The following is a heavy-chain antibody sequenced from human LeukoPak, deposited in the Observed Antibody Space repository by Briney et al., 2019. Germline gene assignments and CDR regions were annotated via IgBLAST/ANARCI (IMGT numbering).Heavy chain of an antibody. CDR1: GFSVSSNF. D-gene: IGHD2-15*01. V-gene: IGHV3-48*04. J-gene: IGHJ4*02. CDR3: AKWSELPYFDY. CDR2: ISRSGTAL. Sequence: GGSLRLSCVVSGFSVSSNFMNWVRQAPGKGLEWVAHISRSGTALYYADSVKGRFTISRDNARNSLDLQMNSLRAEDTAVYYCAKWSELPYFDYWGQGAPVTVSS.